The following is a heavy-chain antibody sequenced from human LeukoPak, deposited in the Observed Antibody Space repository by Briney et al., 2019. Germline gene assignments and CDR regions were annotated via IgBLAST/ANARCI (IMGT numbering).Heavy chain of an antibody. J-gene: IGHJ3*02. V-gene: IGHV4-59*01. D-gene: IGHD5-24*01. CDR2: IYYSGST. Sequence: SETLSLTCTVSGGSISSYYWSWIRQPPGKGLEWIGYIYYSGSTNYNPSLKSRVTISVDTSKNQFSLKLSSVTAADTAVYYCARARVSPTIPRALDIWGQGTMVTVSS. CDR3: ARARVSPTIPRALDI. CDR1: GGSISSYY.